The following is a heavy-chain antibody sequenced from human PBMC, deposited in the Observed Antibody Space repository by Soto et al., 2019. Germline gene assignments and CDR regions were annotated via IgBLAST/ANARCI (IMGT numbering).Heavy chain of an antibody. CDR3: ARTPSMITFGGVIATFDY. V-gene: IGHV1-69*01. Sequence: QVQLVQSGAEVKKPGSSVKVSCKASGGTFSSYAISWVRQAPGQGLEWMGGIIPIFGTANYAQKFQGRVTITAAESTSTAYMELSSLRSEDTAVYYCARTPSMITFGGVIATFDYWGQGTLVTVSS. D-gene: IGHD3-16*02. CDR1: GGTFSSYA. CDR2: IIPIFGTA. J-gene: IGHJ4*02.